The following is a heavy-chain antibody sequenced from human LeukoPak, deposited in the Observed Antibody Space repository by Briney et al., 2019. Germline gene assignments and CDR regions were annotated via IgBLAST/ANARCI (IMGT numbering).Heavy chain of an antibody. J-gene: IGHJ4*02. Sequence: GGSLRLSCVVSGASFSSSMMSWVPQAPGKGLEWVATILPAGKESYRVESVKGRFTVSRDNAKNLLFLQMNSLRADDTAVYYCMSAHGYWGQGTLVTVSS. CDR1: GASFSSSM. CDR3: MSAHGY. CDR2: ILPAGKES. V-gene: IGHV3-7*01.